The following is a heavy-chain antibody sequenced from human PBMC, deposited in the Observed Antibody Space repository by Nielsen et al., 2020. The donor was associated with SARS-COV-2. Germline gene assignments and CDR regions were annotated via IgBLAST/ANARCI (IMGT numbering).Heavy chain of an antibody. CDR2: IKQDGSEK. V-gene: IGHV3-7*01. CDR1: GFTFSSYS. J-gene: IGHJ4*02. CDR3: AREPLGWEGIVVVVAAKPGPLDY. Sequence: GESPKISCAASGFTFSSYSMNWVRQAPGKGLEWVANIKQDGSEKYYVDSVKGRFTISRDNAKNSLYLQMNSLRAEDTAVYYCAREPLGWEGIVVVVAAKPGPLDYWGQGTLVTVSS. D-gene: IGHD2-15*01.